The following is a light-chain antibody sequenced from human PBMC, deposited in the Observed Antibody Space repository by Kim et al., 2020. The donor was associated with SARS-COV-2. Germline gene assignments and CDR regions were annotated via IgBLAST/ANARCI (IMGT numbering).Light chain of an antibody. CDR2: GKN. CDR3: NSRDSNDTVV. Sequence: SSELTQDPAVSVALGQTVRITCQGDSLGSYYATWYKQKPGQAPKLVIYGKNNRPSVIPDRFSGSSSGNTASLTITGTQAGDEADYYCNSRDSNDTVVFGGGTQLTVL. J-gene: IGLJ2*01. V-gene: IGLV3-19*01. CDR1: SLGSYY.